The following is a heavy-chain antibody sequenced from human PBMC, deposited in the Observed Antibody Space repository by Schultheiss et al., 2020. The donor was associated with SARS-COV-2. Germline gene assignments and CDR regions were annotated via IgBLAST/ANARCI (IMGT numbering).Heavy chain of an antibody. CDR2: ISDDGSNK. D-gene: IGHD1-7*01. CDR1: GFTFSSYG. V-gene: IGHV3-30*18. Sequence: GGSLRLSCAASGFTFSSYGMHWVRQAPGKGLEWVAVISDDGSNKYYADSVKGRFTISRDNSKNTLYLQMNSLRAEDTAVYYCAKDWTGTTSPPIYYYYGMDVWGQGTTVTVSS. CDR3: AKDWTGTTSPPIYYYYGMDV. J-gene: IGHJ6*02.